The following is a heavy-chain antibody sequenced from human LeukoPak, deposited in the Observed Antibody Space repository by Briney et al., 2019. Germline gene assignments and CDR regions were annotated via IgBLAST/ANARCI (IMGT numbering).Heavy chain of an antibody. CDR3: ARADYYGSGSYYREPLYCYYGMDV. CDR1: GFTFSSYS. CDR2: IKQDGSDK. V-gene: IGHV3-7*01. J-gene: IGHJ6*02. D-gene: IGHD3-10*01. Sequence: GGSLRLSCAASGFTFSSYSMNWVRQAPGQGLEWVANIKQDGSDKYYVDSMKGRFTISRDNAKNSLYLQMNSLRAEDTAVYYCARADYYGSGSYYREPLYCYYGMDVWGQGTTVTVSS.